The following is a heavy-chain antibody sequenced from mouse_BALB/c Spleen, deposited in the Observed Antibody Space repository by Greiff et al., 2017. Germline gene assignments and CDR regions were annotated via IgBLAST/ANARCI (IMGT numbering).Heavy chain of an antibody. Sequence: QVHVKQPGAELVKPGASVKLSCKASGYTFTSYWMHWVKQRPGQGLEWIGEINPSNGRTNYNEKFKSKATLTVDKSSSTAYMQLSSLTSEDSAVYYCARVNYYGSSWFAYWGQGTLVTVSA. CDR2: INPSNGRT. CDR3: ARVNYYGSSWFAY. V-gene: IGHV1S81*02. J-gene: IGHJ3*01. D-gene: IGHD1-1*01. CDR1: GYTFTSYW.